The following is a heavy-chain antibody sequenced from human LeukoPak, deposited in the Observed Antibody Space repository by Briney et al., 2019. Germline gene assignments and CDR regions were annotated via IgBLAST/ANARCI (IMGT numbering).Heavy chain of an antibody. CDR2: ISCDGSNK. Sequence: GRSLRLSCAASGFTFSSYGMHWVRQAPGKGLEWVAVISCDGSNKYYADSVKGRFTISRDNSKNTLYLQMNSLRAEDTAVYYCAKDHGGYDYWGQGTLVTVSS. CDR1: GFTFSSYG. D-gene: IGHD4-17*01. CDR3: AKDHGGYDY. J-gene: IGHJ4*02. V-gene: IGHV3-30*18.